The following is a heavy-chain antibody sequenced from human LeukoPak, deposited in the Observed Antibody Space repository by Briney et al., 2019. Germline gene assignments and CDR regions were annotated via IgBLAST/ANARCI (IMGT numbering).Heavy chain of an antibody. CDR3: ARVYDFWSGYIAFDI. CDR2: IYPGDSDT. V-gene: IGHV5-51*01. J-gene: IGHJ3*02. CDR1: GYIFTSYW. D-gene: IGHD3-3*01. Sequence: GESLKISCKGSGYIFTSYWIGWVRQMPGKGLEWMGIIYPGDSDTRYSPSFQGQVTISADKSISTAYLQWSSLKASDTAMYYCARVYDFWSGYIAFDIWGQGTMVTVSS.